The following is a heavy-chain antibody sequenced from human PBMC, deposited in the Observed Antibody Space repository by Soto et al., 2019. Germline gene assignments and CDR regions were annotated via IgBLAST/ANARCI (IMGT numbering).Heavy chain of an antibody. CDR1: GYTFTSYA. CDR2: INAGNGNT. CDR3: ARDRGWFDP. Sequence: ASVKVSCKASGYTFTSYAMHWVRQAPGQRLEWMGWINAGNGNTNYAQKLQGRVTMTTDTSTSTAYMELRSLRSDDTAVYYCARDRGWFDPWGQGTLVTVSS. V-gene: IGHV1-3*01. J-gene: IGHJ5*02.